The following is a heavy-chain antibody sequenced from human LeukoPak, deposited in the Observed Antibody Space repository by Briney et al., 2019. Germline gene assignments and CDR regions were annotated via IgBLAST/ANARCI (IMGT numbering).Heavy chain of an antibody. CDR3: AKVNPPIMITFPFGHFGY. D-gene: IGHD3-16*01. CDR1: GFTFSSYA. J-gene: IGHJ4*02. V-gene: IGHV3-23*01. Sequence: PGGSLRLSCAASGFTFSSYAMSWVRQAPGKGLEWVSAISGSGGSTYYADSVKGRFTISRDNSKNTLYLQMNSLRAEDTAVYYCAKVNPPIMITFPFGHFGYWGQGTLVTVSS. CDR2: ISGSGGST.